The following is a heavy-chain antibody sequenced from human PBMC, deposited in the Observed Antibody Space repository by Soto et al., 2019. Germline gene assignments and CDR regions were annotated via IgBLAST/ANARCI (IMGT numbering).Heavy chain of an antibody. V-gene: IGHV4-30-4*01. CDR1: GGSISSGDYY. CDR2: IYYSGST. CDR3: ARFRTRYDSSLQP. J-gene: IGHJ1*01. D-gene: IGHD3-22*01. Sequence: QVQLQESGPGLVKPSQTLSLTCTVSGGSISSGDYYWSWIRQPPGKGLEWIGYIYYSGSTYYNPSLKRRVTISEDTPKNQFPRKLSSVTAADTAGYYCARFRTRYDSSLQPWGQGTLVTVSS.